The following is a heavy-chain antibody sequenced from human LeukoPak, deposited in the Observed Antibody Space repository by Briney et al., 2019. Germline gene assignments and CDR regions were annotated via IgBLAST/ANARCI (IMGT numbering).Heavy chain of an antibody. J-gene: IGHJ4*02. CDR3: SNGIYDRSY. CDR2: IEQDGREE. V-gene: IGHV3-7*01. D-gene: IGHD2/OR15-2a*01. Sequence: GGSLRLSCVASGFTFGKYWMAWVRQAPGKGLEWLANIEQDGREEYYLDSVRGRFTVSRDNAKNTLYLQMNSLRAEDTAVYYCSNGIYDRSYWGQGTQVTVSS. CDR1: GFTFGKYW.